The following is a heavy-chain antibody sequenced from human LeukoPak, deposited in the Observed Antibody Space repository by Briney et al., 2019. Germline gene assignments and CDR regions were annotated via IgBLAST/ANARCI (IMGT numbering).Heavy chain of an antibody. CDR1: GFTFSDYY. CDR3: AKVTGIAVRSRGFDY. V-gene: IGHV3-11*05. D-gene: IGHD6-19*01. CDR2: ISGSSAGI. J-gene: IGHJ4*02. Sequence: PGGSLRLSCAASGFTFSDYYMSWIRQAPGKGLEWVSVISGSSAGIKYADSVKGRFTISRDNAKNSLYLQMNSLRAEDTAVYYCAKVTGIAVRSRGFDYWGQGTLVTVSS.